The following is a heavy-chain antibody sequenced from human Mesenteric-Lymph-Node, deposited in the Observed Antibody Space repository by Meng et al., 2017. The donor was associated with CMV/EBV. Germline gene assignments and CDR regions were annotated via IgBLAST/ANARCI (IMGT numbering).Heavy chain of an antibody. CDR1: GFTFSSFW. Sequence: GGSLRLSCVASGFTFSSFWMGWVRQAPGKGLEWLAYINQGASERYYVDSVKGRFTISRDNAKNALFLEMNSLRAEDTAVYYCARHSYSSSYYWGQGTLVTVSS. D-gene: IGHD6-13*01. CDR2: INQGASER. V-gene: IGHV3-7*01. CDR3: ARHSYSSSYY. J-gene: IGHJ4*02.